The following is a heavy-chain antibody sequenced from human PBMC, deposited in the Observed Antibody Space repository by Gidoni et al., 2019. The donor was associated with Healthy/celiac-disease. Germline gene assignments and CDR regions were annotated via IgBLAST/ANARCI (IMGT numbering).Heavy chain of an antibody. CDR3: TTGRYCSGGSCPTDFDY. D-gene: IGHD2-15*01. CDR1: GFTFSNAW. J-gene: IGHJ4*02. CDR2: IKSKTDGGTT. V-gene: IGHV3-15*01. Sequence: EVQLVESGGGLVKPGGSLRLSCAGSGFTFSNAWMSWVRQAPGKGLEGVGRIKSKTDGGTTDYAAPVKGRFTISRDDSKNTLYLQMNSLKTEDTAVYYCTTGRYCSGGSCPTDFDYWGQGTLVTVSS.